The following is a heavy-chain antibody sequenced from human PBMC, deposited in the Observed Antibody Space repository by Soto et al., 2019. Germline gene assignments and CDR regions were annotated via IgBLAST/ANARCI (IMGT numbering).Heavy chain of an antibody. CDR3: ERASLLSDTDS. V-gene: IGHV4-61*01. J-gene: IGHJ4*02. CDR2: IYYSGST. D-gene: IGHD2-15*01. CDR1: GGSVSSGSYY. Sequence: SETLSLTCTVSGGSVSSGSYYWSWIRQPPGKGLEWIGYIYYSGSTNYSPALKGRVTISVDTSKNQFSLKLSSVTAADTAVYYWERASLLSDTDSWGEGTLVTVSS.